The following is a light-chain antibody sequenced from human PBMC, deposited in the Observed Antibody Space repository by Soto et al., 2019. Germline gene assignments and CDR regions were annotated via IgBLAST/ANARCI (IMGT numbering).Light chain of an antibody. J-gene: IGKJ3*01. CDR2: KAS. CDR3: QQYNSYPLI. Sequence: DIQMTQSPSTLSASVGDRVTITCRASQSISSWLAWYQQKPGKAPKLLIYKASNLESGVPSRFSGSGSGTEFTLSISSLQPDHFATYYCQQYNSYPLIFGPGTKVDIK. V-gene: IGKV1-5*03. CDR1: QSISSW.